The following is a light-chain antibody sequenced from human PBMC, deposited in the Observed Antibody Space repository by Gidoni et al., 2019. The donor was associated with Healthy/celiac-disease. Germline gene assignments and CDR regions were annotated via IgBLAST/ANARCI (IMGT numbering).Light chain of an antibody. V-gene: IGLV2-14*01. Sequence: QSALTQPASVSGSPGQSITISCTGTSSDGGGYHYVSWYQQHPGKAPKLMIYEVSNRPSGVSNRFSGSKSGNTASLTISGLQAEDEADYYCSSYTSSSTLVFGGGTKLTV. CDR3: SSYTSSSTLV. CDR1: SSDGGGYHY. J-gene: IGLJ2*01. CDR2: EVS.